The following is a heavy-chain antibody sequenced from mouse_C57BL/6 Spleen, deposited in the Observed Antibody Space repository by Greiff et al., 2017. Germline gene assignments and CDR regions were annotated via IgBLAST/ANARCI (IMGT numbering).Heavy chain of an antibody. J-gene: IGHJ4*01. CDR1: GYTFTRYS. CDR3: AREDYGYAMDD. CDR2: INPSSGYT. Sequence: QVQLQQSGAELARPGASVKMSCKASGYTFTRYSMHWVKQRPGQGLEWIGYINPSSGYTKYNQKFKDKATVTADKSSSTAYMQLSSLTSEDAAVYYCAREDYGYAMDDWGQGTSVTVAS. D-gene: IGHD2-4*01. V-gene: IGHV1-4*01.